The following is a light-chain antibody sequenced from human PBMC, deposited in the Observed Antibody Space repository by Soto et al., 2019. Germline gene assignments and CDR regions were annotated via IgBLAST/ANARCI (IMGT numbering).Light chain of an antibody. J-gene: IGKJ4*01. CDR3: KQYGLLQFT. Sequence: DIQMTHSPSSLSASVGDRVTITCQATQGVGHYLNWYQQRPGKAPKLLIHEASNLETGVPSRFRGSGSGKHFTFTTSSLQPEDVATYFFKQYGLLQFTFRWGTKVDIX. CDR2: EAS. CDR1: QGVGHY. V-gene: IGKV1-33*01.